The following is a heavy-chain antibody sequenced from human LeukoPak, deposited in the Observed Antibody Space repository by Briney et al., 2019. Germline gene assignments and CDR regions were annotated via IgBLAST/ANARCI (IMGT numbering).Heavy chain of an antibody. D-gene: IGHD5-18*01. CDR1: GFTFDDYA. V-gene: IGHV3-9*01. Sequence: PGGSLRLSCAASGFTFDDYAMHWVRQAPGKGLDWVSGISWNSGSIGYADSVKGRFTISSDNAKNTLYLQMNSLRAEDTALYYCAKDGGGYSYGYFDYWGQGTLVTVSS. J-gene: IGHJ4*02. CDR3: AKDGGGYSYGYFDY. CDR2: ISWNSGSI.